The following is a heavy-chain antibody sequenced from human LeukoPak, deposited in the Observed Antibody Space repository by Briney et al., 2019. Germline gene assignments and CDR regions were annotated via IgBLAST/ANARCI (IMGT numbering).Heavy chain of an antibody. CDR1: GFTFSSYS. J-gene: IGHJ4*02. CDR2: ISGSSSYI. CDR3: ARDQGRYCSGGSCSLFDY. V-gene: IGHV3-21*01. D-gene: IGHD2-15*01. Sequence: GGSLRLSCAASGFTFSSYSMNWVRQAPGKGLEWVSSISGSSSYIYYADSLKGRFTISRHNAKSSLYLQMNSLRAEDTAVYYCARDQGRYCSGGSCSLFDYWGQGTLVTVSS.